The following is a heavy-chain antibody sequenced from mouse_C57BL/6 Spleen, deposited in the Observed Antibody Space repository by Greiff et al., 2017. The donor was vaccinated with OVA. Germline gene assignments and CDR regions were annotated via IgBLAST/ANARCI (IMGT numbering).Heavy chain of an antibody. CDR1: GYAFTNYL. D-gene: IGHD3-2*02. V-gene: IGHV1-54*01. CDR2: INPGSGGT. Sequence: QVQLKESGAELVRPGTSVKVSCKASGYAFTNYLIEWVKQRPGQGLEWIGVINPGSGGTNYNEKFKGKATLTADKSSSTAYMQLSSLTSEDSAVYFWEIDSSEVYAMDYWGQGTSVTVSS. J-gene: IGHJ4*01. CDR3: EIDSSEVYAMDY.